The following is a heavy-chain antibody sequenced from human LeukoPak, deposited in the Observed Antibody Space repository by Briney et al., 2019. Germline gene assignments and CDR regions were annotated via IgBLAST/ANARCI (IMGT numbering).Heavy chain of an antibody. J-gene: IGHJ4*02. Sequence: GGSLRLSCSVSGFTFSSYAMHWVRQAPGKGLEYVSVVRSDGVDVYYTDSVKGRFTISRDNSKNTLYLQMSSLRPEDTAVYYCVKDLLQVTMKKLDHWGQGTLVTVSS. CDR1: GFTFSSYA. D-gene: IGHD4-11*01. CDR3: VKDLLQVTMKKLDH. CDR2: VRSDGVDV. V-gene: IGHV3-64D*06.